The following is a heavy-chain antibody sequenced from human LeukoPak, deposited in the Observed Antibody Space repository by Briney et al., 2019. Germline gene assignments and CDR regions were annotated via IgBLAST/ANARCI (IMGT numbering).Heavy chain of an antibody. CDR2: ISSSSSYI. D-gene: IGHD2-2*01. CDR3: AKGATSGYYTLEY. J-gene: IGHJ4*02. V-gene: IGHV3-21*04. Sequence: PGGSLRLSCAASGFTFSSYSMNWVRQAPGKGLEWVSSISSSSSYIYYADSVKGRFSISRDNSKNVLNLQMNSLRAEGTAVFYCAKGATSGYYTLEYWGQGTLVTVSS. CDR1: GFTFSSYS.